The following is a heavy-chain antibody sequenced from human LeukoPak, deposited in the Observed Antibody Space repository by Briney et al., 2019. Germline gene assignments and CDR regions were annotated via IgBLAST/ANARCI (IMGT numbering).Heavy chain of an antibody. CDR2: ISAYNGNT. CDR3: ARVIVVRGVSFNDY. V-gene: IGHV1-18*01. CDR1: GYTFTSYG. J-gene: IGHJ4*02. D-gene: IGHD3-10*01. Sequence: ASVKVSCKASGYTFTSYGISWVRQAPGQGLEWMGWISAYNGNTNYAQKLQGRVTMTTDTSTSTAYMELRSPRSDDTAVYYCARVIVVRGVSFNDYWGQGTLVTVSS.